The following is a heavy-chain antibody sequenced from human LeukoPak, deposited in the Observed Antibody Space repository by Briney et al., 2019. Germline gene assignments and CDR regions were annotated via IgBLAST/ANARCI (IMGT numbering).Heavy chain of an antibody. Sequence: GASVKVSCKASGYTFTSYGISWVRQAPGQGLEWMGWISAYNGNTNYAQKLQGRVIMTTDTSTSTAYMELRSLRSDDTAVYYCARDGYYDILTGYIHYYYGMDVWGQGTTVTVSS. D-gene: IGHD3-9*01. J-gene: IGHJ6*02. CDR1: GYTFTSYG. V-gene: IGHV1-18*01. CDR3: ARDGYYDILTGYIHYYYGMDV. CDR2: ISAYNGNT.